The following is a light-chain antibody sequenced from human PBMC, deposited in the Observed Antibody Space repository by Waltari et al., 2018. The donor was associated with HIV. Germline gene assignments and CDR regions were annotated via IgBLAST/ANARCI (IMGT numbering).Light chain of an antibody. Sequence: SALTQPASVSGSPGQSITISCTGTSSDVGGYNYVSWYLKYPRKSPKLMIYDVSNRPSGVSNRFSGSKSCNTASLTISGLQAEDEADYYCSSYTSSSTLVFGGGTKLTVL. CDR2: DVS. CDR1: SSDVGGYNY. V-gene: IGLV2-14*01. J-gene: IGLJ3*02. CDR3: SSYTSSSTLV.